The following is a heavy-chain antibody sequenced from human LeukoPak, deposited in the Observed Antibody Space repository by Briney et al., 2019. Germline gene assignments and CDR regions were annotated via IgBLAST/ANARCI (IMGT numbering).Heavy chain of an antibody. CDR2: IRWDGITT. CDR1: GFTFGDYT. Sequence: GGSLRLSCAASGFTFGDYTMHWVRQAPGKGLEWVSLIRWDGITTFYVDSVKGRFTISRDNSKNSLYLQMNSLRTEDTALYYCAKDMGTGWPHACFDSWGQGTPVTVSS. D-gene: IGHD6-19*01. CDR3: AKDMGTGWPHACFDS. J-gene: IGHJ4*02. V-gene: IGHV3-43*01.